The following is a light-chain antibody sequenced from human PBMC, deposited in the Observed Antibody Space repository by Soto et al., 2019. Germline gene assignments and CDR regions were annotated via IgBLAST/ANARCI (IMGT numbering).Light chain of an antibody. V-gene: IGLV2-8*01. CDR2: EVS. J-gene: IGLJ2*01. CDR1: SSDVGGYNY. CDR3: SSYEGSSTWV. Sequence: QSAPTQPPSASGSPGQSATISCTGTSSDVGGYNYVSWYQRYPGKAPKLMIYEVSKRPSGVPDRFSGPKSGNTASLTVSGLQAEDEADYYCSSYEGSSTWVFGGGTKGTVL.